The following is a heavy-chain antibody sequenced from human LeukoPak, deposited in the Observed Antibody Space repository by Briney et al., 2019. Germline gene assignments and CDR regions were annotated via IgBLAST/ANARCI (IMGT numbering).Heavy chain of an antibody. CDR3: ARVTKERVGGVYYFDY. D-gene: IGHD1-1*01. V-gene: IGHV3-13*01. CDR2: IGTAGDT. Sequence: GGSLRLSCAASGFTFSDYDMHWVRQATGKGLEWVSAIGTAGDTYYTGSVKGRFTISRENAKNSLYLQMNSPRAGDTAVYYCARVTKERVGGVYYFDYWGQGTLVTVSS. J-gene: IGHJ4*02. CDR1: GFTFSDYD.